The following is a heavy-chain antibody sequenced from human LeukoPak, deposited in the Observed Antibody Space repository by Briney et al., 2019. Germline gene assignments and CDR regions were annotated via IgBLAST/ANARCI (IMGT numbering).Heavy chain of an antibody. Sequence: GSLRRSCAASGFTVSSNYISWVRQAPGKGLGWGPVIYSGGSTYTADSVKGRFTISRDNSKNTLYLQMNSLRAEATAVYYCARPHYSINDAFDIWGQGTRVTVSS. D-gene: IGHD6-13*01. CDR1: GFTVSSNY. CDR3: ARPHYSINDAFDI. CDR2: IYSGGST. J-gene: IGHJ3*02. V-gene: IGHV3-53*01.